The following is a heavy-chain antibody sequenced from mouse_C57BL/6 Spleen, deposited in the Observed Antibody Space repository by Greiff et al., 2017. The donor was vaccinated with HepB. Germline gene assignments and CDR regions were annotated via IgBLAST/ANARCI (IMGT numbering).Heavy chain of an antibody. D-gene: IGHD2-5*01. Sequence: VQLQQPGTELVKPGASVKLSCKASGYTFTSYWMHWVKQRPGQGLEWIGNINPSNGGTNYNEKFKSKATLTVDKSSSTAYMQLSSLTSEDSAVYYCARSDYSNYVYYFDDWGQGTTLTVSS. CDR2: INPSNGGT. V-gene: IGHV1-53*01. J-gene: IGHJ2*01. CDR1: GYTFTSYW. CDR3: ARSDYSNYVYYFDD.